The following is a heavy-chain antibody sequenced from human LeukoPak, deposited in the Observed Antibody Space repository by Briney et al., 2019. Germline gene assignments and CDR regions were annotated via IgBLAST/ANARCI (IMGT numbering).Heavy chain of an antibody. Sequence: ASVMVSCKASGYTFTAYYIHWVRQAPGQGLEWMGWISPNSGDTNYAQEFQGRVTMTRDTSISTAYMELSSPTSDDTAVYYCARGGDYASMDYWGRGTLVTVSS. V-gene: IGHV1-2*02. CDR1: GYTFTAYY. CDR3: ARGGDYASMDY. J-gene: IGHJ4*02. D-gene: IGHD4-17*01. CDR2: ISPNSGDT.